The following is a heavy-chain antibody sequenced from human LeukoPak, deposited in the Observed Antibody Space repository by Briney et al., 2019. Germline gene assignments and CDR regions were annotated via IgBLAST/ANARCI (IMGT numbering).Heavy chain of an antibody. CDR2: IYYSGST. CDR1: GGSISSYY. Sequence: SETLSLTCTVSGGSISSYYWSWIRQPPGKGLEWIGYIYYSGSTNYNPSLKSRVTISVDTSKDQFSLKLSSVTAADTAVYYCARQTMVRGVNRWFDPWGQGTLVTVSS. D-gene: IGHD3-10*01. J-gene: IGHJ5*02. CDR3: ARQTMVRGVNRWFDP. V-gene: IGHV4-59*08.